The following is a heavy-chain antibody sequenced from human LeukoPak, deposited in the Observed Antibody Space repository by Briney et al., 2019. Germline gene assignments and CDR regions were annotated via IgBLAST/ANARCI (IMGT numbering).Heavy chain of an antibody. J-gene: IGHJ4*02. Sequence: PSETLSLTCTVSGGSISSSSYHWGWIRQPPGKGLEWIGSIYYTGTTYYNPSLKSRVTISVDTSKNQFSLKVSSLTAADTAVYYCATTYDYTSGVYDYWGQGTLVTVSS. CDR3: ATTYDYTSGVYDY. D-gene: IGHD6-19*01. CDR1: GGSISSSSYH. CDR2: IYYTGTT. V-gene: IGHV4-39*01.